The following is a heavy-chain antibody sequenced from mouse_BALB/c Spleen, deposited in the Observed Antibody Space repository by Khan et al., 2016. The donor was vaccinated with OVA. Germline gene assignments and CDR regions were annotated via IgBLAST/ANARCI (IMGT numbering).Heavy chain of an antibody. D-gene: IGHD2-14*01. CDR1: GYTFTTAG. V-gene: IGHV9-4*02. CDR2: INTHSGVP. CDR3: ARGGAAFYRNDGGAMDY. J-gene: IGHJ4*01. Sequence: VQLVESGPELKKPGETVRISCKASGYTFTTAGMQWVQKMPGKGLKWIGWINTHSGVPKYAEDFKGRFAFSLETSASIGYLQITNLKNEDTATYYGARGGAAFYRNDGGAMDYWGQGTSVTVSS.